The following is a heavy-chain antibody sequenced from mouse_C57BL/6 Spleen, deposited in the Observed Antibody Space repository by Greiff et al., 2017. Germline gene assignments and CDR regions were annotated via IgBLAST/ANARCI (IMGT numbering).Heavy chain of an antibody. D-gene: IGHD2-3*01. Sequence: QVQLQQSGPELVKPGASVKISCKASGYAFSSSWMNWVKQRPGKGLEWIGRIYPGDGDTNYNGKFKGKATLTADKSSSTAYMQLSSLTSEDSAVYFCARAPPDGYFDYWGQGTTLTGSS. CDR3: ARAPPDGYFDY. CDR1: GYAFSSSW. CDR2: IYPGDGDT. V-gene: IGHV1-82*01. J-gene: IGHJ2*01.